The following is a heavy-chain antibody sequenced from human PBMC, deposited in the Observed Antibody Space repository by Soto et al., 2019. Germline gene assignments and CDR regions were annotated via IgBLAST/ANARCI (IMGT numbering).Heavy chain of an antibody. CDR2: INPSGGST. CDR1: AYTFTSYY. V-gene: IGHV1-46*01. Sequence: SVKFSCNPRAYTFTSYYMHWVRQAPGQGLEWMGIINPSGGSTSYAQKFQGRVTMTRDTSTSTVYMEVSSLRAEDTAVYYCARDYGGQNVYFDYWGQGTLVTVSS. D-gene: IGHD4-17*01. CDR3: ARDYGGQNVYFDY. J-gene: IGHJ4*02.